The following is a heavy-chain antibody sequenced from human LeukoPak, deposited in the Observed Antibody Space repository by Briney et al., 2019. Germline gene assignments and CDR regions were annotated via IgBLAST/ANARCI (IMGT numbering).Heavy chain of an antibody. CDR1: GFTFAIYH. Sequence: PGGSLRLSCAASGFTFAIYHMRWVRQAPGKGLEWVATIRGDGVYYADCVKGRFTISRDDSKNMVNVQMNSLRAEDTAVYYCAKSRVEVAGTGGFEPWGRGTLVAVS. CDR2: IRGDGV. CDR3: AKSRVEVAGTGGFEP. V-gene: IGHV3-23*01. J-gene: IGHJ3*01. D-gene: IGHD1-1*01.